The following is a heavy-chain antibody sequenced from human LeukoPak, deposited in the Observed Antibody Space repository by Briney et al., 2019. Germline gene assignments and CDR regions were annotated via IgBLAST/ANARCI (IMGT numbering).Heavy chain of an antibody. V-gene: IGHV3-48*03. CDR1: GFTFSSYE. Sequence: GGSLRLSCAASGFTFSSYEMNWVRQAPGKGLEWVSYISSSGSTIYYADSVKGRFTISRDNAKNLLYLQMNSLRAEDTAVYYCASITIFGESNWFDPWGQGTLVTVSS. D-gene: IGHD3-3*01. CDR2: ISSSGSTI. J-gene: IGHJ5*02. CDR3: ASITIFGESNWFDP.